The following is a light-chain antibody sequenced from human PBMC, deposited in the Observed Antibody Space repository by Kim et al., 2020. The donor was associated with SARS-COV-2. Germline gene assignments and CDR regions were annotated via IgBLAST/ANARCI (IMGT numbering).Light chain of an antibody. Sequence: ASVGDRVTITGRASQGISSYLAWFQQKPGQVPKRLIYAASSVQSGVPSRFSGSGSGTEFTLTISSLQPEDFATYYCLQHDSYPLTFGGGTKVEIK. CDR3: LQHDSYPLT. V-gene: IGKV1-17*03. CDR2: AAS. CDR1: QGISSY. J-gene: IGKJ4*01.